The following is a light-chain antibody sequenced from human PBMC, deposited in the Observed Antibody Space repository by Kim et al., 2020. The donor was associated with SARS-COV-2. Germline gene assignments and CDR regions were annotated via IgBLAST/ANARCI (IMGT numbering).Light chain of an antibody. CDR2: VNNDGTH. V-gene: IGLV4-69*02. J-gene: IGLJ2*01. CDR3: QTWGTGVV. Sequence: QLVVTQAPSASASLGASVRLTCTVSSGHSGYAIAWHQQQPGKGPRYLMEVNNDGTHNKGDGIPDRFSGSSSGAERYLTISSLQSDDEADYYCQTWGTGVVFGGGTQLTVL. CDR1: SGHSGYA.